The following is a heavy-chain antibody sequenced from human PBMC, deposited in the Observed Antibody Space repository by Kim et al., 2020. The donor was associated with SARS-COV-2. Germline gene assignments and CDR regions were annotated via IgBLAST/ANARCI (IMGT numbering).Heavy chain of an antibody. J-gene: IGHJ5*02. Sequence: ASVKVSCKASGYSFTSYDINWVRQDTGQGLEWMGWMNPNRGNTGYAQKFQGRVTMTRNTSISTAYMELSSLRSEDTAVYYCARVRYSGYWFDPWGQGTLVTVSS. CDR3: ARVRYSGYWFDP. CDR2: MNPNRGNT. V-gene: IGHV1-8*01. CDR1: GYSFTSYD. D-gene: IGHD5-12*01.